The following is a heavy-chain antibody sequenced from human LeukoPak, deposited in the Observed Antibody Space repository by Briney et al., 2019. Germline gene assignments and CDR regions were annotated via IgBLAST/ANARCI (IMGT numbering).Heavy chain of an antibody. D-gene: IGHD3-10*01. J-gene: IGHJ6*02. CDR3: AKALRYYGSGSYYPLTLNYYCYGMDV. CDR2: IRYDGSNK. V-gene: IGHV3-30*02. Sequence: PGGSLRLSCAASGFTFSGYGMHWVRQAPGKGLEWVAFIRYDGSNKYYADSVKGRFTISRDNSKNTLYLQMNSLRAEDTAVYYCAKALRYYGSGSYYPLTLNYYCYGMDVWGQGTTVTVSS. CDR1: GFTFSGYG.